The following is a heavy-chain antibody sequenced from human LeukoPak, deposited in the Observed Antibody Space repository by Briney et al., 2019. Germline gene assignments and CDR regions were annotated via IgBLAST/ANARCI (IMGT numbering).Heavy chain of an antibody. CDR1: GGSINTYY. Sequence: PSETLSLTRTVSGGSINTYYWGWIRQPSGKGLEWIGNIYSSGSTNYNPSLKSRVTISVDTSKNQFSLKLTSVTAADTAIYYCARAGGAPHGDYEFDFWGQGILVTVSS. J-gene: IGHJ4*02. CDR2: IYSSGST. V-gene: IGHV4-59*08. D-gene: IGHD4-17*01. CDR3: ARAGGAPHGDYEFDF.